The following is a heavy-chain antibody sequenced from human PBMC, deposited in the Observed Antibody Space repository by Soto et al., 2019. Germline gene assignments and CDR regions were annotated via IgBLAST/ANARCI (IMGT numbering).Heavy chain of an antibody. CDR1: GGSISSVNW. V-gene: IGHV4-4*02. CDR2: IYHSGTS. CDR3: ARGRLVPAVNFDY. Sequence: TLSLTCAVSGGSISSVNWWSWVRQPPGKGLEWIGYIYHSGTSFYNPSLKSRVTISVGGSKNQFSLKVNSVTAADTAVYYCARGRLVPAVNFDYWGLGTLVTVSS. D-gene: IGHD2-2*01. J-gene: IGHJ4*02.